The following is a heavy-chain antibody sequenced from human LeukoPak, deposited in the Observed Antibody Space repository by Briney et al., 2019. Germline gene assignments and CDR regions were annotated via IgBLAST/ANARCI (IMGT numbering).Heavy chain of an antibody. D-gene: IGHD3-22*01. Sequence: SVKVSCKASGYTFTSYYMHWVRQAPGQGLEWMGIINPSGGSTSYAQKFQGRVTMTRDTSTSTVYMELSSLRSEDTAVYYCARGYYDSSGYSNNWFDPWGQGTLVTVSS. CDR1: GYTFTSYY. V-gene: IGHV1-46*01. CDR3: ARGYYDSSGYSNNWFDP. J-gene: IGHJ5*02. CDR2: INPSGGST.